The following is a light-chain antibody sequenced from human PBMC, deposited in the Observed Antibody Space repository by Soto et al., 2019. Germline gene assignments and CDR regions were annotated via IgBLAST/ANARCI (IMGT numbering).Light chain of an antibody. V-gene: IGKV3-20*01. Sequence: EIVLTQSPGTLSLSPGERATLSCRASQSVSSSYLAWCQQKPGQAPRLLIYGASSRATGIPDRFSSSGSGTDFTLTISRLEPEDFAVYYCQQYGSSPLTFGPGTKVDIK. CDR1: QSVSSSY. J-gene: IGKJ3*01. CDR2: GAS. CDR3: QQYGSSPLT.